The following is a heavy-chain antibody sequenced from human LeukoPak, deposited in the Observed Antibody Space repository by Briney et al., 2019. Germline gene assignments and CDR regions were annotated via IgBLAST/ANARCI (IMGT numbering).Heavy chain of an antibody. D-gene: IGHD1-26*01. CDR2: INPNSGGT. J-gene: IGHJ3*02. CDR1: GSTFTGYY. CDR3: ATSKGATMWMGAFDI. V-gene: IGHV1-2*02. Sequence: ASVKVSCKASGSTFTGYYMNWVRQAPGQGLEWMGWINPNSGGTNYAQKFQGRVTMTRDTSISTAYMELSRLRSDATAVYYCATSKGATMWMGAFDIWGQGTMVTVSS.